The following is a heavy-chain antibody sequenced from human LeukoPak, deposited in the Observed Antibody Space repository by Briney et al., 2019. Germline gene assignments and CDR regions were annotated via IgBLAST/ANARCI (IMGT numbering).Heavy chain of an antibody. CDR1: GYTFTGDY. CDR2: INHNSGGT. J-gene: IGHJ4*02. D-gene: IGHD1-26*01. Sequence: GASVKVSCKASGYTFTGDYIHWVRQAPGQGLEWMGWINHNSGGTNYAPKFKGRVTMTGDTSISTTYMELNTLRSDDTAMYYCARGGPKPIMGAADCWGQGTLVTVSS. V-gene: IGHV1-2*02. CDR3: ARGGPKPIMGAADC.